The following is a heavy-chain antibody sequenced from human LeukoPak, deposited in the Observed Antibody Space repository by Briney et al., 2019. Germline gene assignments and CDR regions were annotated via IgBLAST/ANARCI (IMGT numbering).Heavy chain of an antibody. D-gene: IGHD3-10*01. Sequence: PSQTLSHTCAVSSRSLSSGDYLWSWVRQPPGRGRQWHGYIYHSHSIHSSPSLKSRLTISVDRSKNDLSVKLSSVTASDTAVYYCAWGRSFGDDAFWGQGTMVTVSS. CDR3: AWGRSFGDDAF. J-gene: IGHJ3*01. CDR1: SRSLSSGDYL. CDR2: IYHSHSI. V-gene: IGHV4-30-2*01.